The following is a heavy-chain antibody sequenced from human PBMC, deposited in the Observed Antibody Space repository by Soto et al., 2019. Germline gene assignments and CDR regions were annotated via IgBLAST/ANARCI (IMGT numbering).Heavy chain of an antibody. CDR3: AKSIAAVGTPPYFYYSGMDV. CDR1: GFTFSSYG. V-gene: IGHV3-30*18. D-gene: IGHD6-13*01. Sequence: QVQLVESGGGVVQPGRSLRLSCAASGFTFSSYGMHWVRQAPGKGLEWVAVISYDESNKYYADSVKGRFTISRDNSKNTXYXQMNSLRAEDTAVYYCAKSIAAVGTPPYFYYSGMDVWGQGTTVTVSS. J-gene: IGHJ6*02. CDR2: ISYDESNK.